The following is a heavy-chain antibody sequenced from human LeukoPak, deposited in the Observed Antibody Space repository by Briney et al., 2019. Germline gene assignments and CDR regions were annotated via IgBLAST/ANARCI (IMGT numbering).Heavy chain of an antibody. CDR1: GFTFSSYT. CDR3: ARDRTAAWTDDAFDI. D-gene: IGHD6-6*01. CDR2: ISSSSSGI. Sequence: PGGSLRLSCATSGFTFSSYTMNWVRQAPGKGLEWVSCISSSSSGIYYADSVQGRFTISRDNAKNSLYLQMNSLRAEDTAVHYCARDRTAAWTDDAFDIWGQGTMVTVSS. J-gene: IGHJ3*02. V-gene: IGHV3-21*01.